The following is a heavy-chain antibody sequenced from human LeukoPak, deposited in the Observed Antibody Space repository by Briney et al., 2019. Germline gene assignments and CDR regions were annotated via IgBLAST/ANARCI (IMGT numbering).Heavy chain of an antibody. V-gene: IGHV3-21*01. CDR1: GFTFSSYS. J-gene: IGHJ3*02. CDR2: ISSSSYI. CDR3: ARETYYYDSSGYLDAFDI. D-gene: IGHD3-22*01. Sequence: KPGGSLRLSCAASGFTFSSYSMNWVRQAPGKGLEWVSSISSSSYIYYADSVKGRFTISRDNARNSLYLQMNSLRAEDTAVYYCARETYYYDSSGYLDAFDIWGQGTMVTVSS.